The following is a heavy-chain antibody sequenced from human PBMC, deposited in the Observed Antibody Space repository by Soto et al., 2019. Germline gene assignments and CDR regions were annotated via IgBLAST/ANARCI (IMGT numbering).Heavy chain of an antibody. J-gene: IGHJ4*02. Sequence: SEILSLTCTVFGASVSSGTYYFICIRESPWKGLEWVGHIYYTGSTNYNPSLNNRVTISVDTSKNHFSLQLTSVTAADTAVYYCARVTINVSTYYFDQWGQGTPVTVSS. CDR3: ARVTINVSTYYFDQ. CDR2: IYYTGST. CDR1: GASVSSGTYY. D-gene: IGHD2-8*01. V-gene: IGHV4-61*03.